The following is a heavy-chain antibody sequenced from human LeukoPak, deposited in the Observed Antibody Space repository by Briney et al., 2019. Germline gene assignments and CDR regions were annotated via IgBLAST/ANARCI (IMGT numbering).Heavy chain of an antibody. CDR3: ARLSREYDSSGYYFDY. J-gene: IGHJ4*02. D-gene: IGHD3-22*01. CDR2: IYYSGST. Sequence: RPSETLSLTCTVSGGSISSSSYYWGWIRQPPGKGLEWIGSIYYSGSTYYNPSLKSRVTISVDTSKNQFSLKLSSVTAADTAVYYCARLSREYDSSGYYFDYWGQGTLVTVSS. CDR1: GGSISSSSYY. V-gene: IGHV4-39*07.